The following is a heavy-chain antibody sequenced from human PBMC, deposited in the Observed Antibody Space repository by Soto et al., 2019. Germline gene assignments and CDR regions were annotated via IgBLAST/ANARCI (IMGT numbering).Heavy chain of an antibody. CDR1: GYTLTTYA. V-gene: IGHV1-18*04. Sequence: QVQLVQSGPEVKKPGASLKVSCKASGYTLTTYAISWVRQAPGQGLEWMGWISRYNGHTNYAQNFQGRVTMTTDTSTSTAYMDLRSLRFNATAVYFRASGVVRLTTSGVVNYYNGLEVWGQGTTVTDSS. CDR2: ISRYNGHT. D-gene: IGHD3-3*01. J-gene: IGHJ6*02. CDR3: ASGVVRLTTSGVVNYYNGLEV.